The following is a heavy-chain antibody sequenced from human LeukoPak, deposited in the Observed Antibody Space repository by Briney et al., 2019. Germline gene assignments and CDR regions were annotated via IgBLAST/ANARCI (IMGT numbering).Heavy chain of an antibody. CDR1: GFTFSSYW. D-gene: IGHD3-22*01. J-gene: IGHJ4*02. CDR2: IKQDGSEK. V-gene: IGHV3-7*01. CDR3: ARERGADYYDSSGCPDY. Sequence: GGSLRLSCAASGFTFSSYWMSWVRQAPGKGLEWVANIKQDGSEKYYVDSVKGRFTISRDNAKNSLYLQMNSLRAEDTAVYYCARERGADYYDSSGCPDYWGQGILVTVSS.